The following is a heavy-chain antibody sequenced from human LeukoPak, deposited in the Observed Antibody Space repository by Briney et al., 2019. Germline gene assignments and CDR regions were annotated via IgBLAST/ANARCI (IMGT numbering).Heavy chain of an antibody. V-gene: IGHV4-30-4*01. CDR1: GGSISSGVYY. J-gene: IGHJ5*02. CDR3: AREMAAGPNNWFDP. D-gene: IGHD6-13*01. Sequence: SETLSLTCPVSGGSISSGVYYWSWIRQPPGKGLEWIGYIDYSGSTYYNPSLKSRVTISVDTSKNQFSLKLSSVTAADTAVYYCAREMAAGPNNWFDPWGQGTLVTVSS. CDR2: IDYSGST.